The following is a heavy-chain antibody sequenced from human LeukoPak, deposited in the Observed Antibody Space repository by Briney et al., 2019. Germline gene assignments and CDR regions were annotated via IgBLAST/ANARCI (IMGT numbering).Heavy chain of an antibody. J-gene: IGHJ6*03. CDR2: IHDGGST. CDR3: ARRGSHYYYYIDV. Sequence: PSDTLSLSCTLSGDSISKFYWSWIRQSPEKGLEWVGQIHDGGSTTYDPSLESRITISVDTSENQFSLKLSSVTAADTAIYYCARRGSHYYYYIDVWGKGTPVTVSS. D-gene: IGHD6-6*01. CDR1: GDSISKFY. V-gene: IGHV4-59*08.